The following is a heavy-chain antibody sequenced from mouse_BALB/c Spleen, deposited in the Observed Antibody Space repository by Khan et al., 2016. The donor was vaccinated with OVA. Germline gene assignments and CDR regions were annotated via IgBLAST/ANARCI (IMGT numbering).Heavy chain of an antibody. CDR2: IHYSGIT. J-gene: IGHJ2*01. D-gene: IGHD1-1*01. CDR1: GSSITSGYS. Sequence: EVKLEESGPDLVKPSQSLSLTCTVTGSSITSGYSWHWIRQFPGNKLEWMGYIHYSGITNYNPSLKSRISITRDTSKNQFFLQLNSVTAEDTATYYGERCDGSRALDYWGQGTNLTVSA. CDR3: ERCDGSRALDY. V-gene: IGHV3-1*02.